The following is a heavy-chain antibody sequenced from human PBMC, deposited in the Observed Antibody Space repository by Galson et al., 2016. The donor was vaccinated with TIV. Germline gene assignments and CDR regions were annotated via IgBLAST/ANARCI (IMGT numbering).Heavy chain of an antibody. CDR2: VSYSGTT. CDR3: VTYYAGRGGEGY. D-gene: IGHD2-21*01. Sequence: SETLSLTCSVSGDSINNYYCNWIRQPPGEGLQWIGYVSYSGTTNYNPSLKSRLTISTDTSKNQLSLRLTSVTAADTAVYFCVTYYAGRGGEGYWGQGILVTVSS. J-gene: IGHJ4*02. V-gene: IGHV4-59*12. CDR1: GDSINNYY.